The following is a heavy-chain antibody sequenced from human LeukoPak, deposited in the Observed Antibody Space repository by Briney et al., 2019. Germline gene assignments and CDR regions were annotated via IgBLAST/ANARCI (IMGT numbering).Heavy chain of an antibody. CDR1: GYSLTTYY. D-gene: IGHD3-22*01. CDR2: INPNSGGT. CDR3: ARDLWDYYDSSGYYSIDY. V-gene: IGHV1-2*06. J-gene: IGHJ4*02. Sequence: ASVKVSCKASGYSLTTYYMHWVRQATGQGLEWMGRINPNSGGTNYAQKFQGRVTMTRDTSISTAYMELSRLRSDDTAVYYCARDLWDYYDSSGYYSIDYWGQGTLVTVSS.